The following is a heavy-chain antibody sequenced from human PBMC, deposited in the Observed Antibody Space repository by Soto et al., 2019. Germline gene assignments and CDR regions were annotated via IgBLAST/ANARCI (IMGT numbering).Heavy chain of an antibody. CDR1: GGTFSSYT. D-gene: IGHD6-6*01. CDR3: ARFGIAARPDGLTQPEGFDY. Sequence: ASVKVSCKASGGTFSSYTISWVRQAPGQGLEWMGRIIPILGIANYAQKFQGRVTITADKSTSTAYMELSSLRSEDTAVYYCARFGIAARPDGLTQPEGFDYWGQGTLVTVSS. J-gene: IGHJ4*02. CDR2: IIPILGIA. V-gene: IGHV1-69*02.